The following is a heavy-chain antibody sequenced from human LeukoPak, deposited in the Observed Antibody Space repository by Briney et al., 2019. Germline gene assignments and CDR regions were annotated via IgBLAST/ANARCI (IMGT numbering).Heavy chain of an antibody. CDR2: IHYSGST. CDR3: ARVSTMVRGVIITSPHFDY. Sequence: PSETLSLTCTVSGDSISSGDYYWSWIRQPPGKGLEWIGYIHYSGSTYYNPSLKGRITISVDTSKNQFSLKLSSVTAADTAVYYCARVSTMVRGVIITSPHFDYWGQGTLVTVSS. CDR1: GDSISSGDYY. V-gene: IGHV4-30-4*01. D-gene: IGHD3-10*01. J-gene: IGHJ4*02.